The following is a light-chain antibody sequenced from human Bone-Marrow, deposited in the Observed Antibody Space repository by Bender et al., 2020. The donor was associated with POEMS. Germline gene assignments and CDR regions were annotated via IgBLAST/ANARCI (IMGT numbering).Light chain of an antibody. Sequence: QSALTQPASVSGSPGQSITISCTGTSSDVGGYNYVSWYQQHPGKAPKVMIYDVSSRPSGVSNRFSGSKFGNTASLTISGLQAEDEADYYCCSYTGSTDFDVFGTGTKVTV. CDR3: CSYTGSTDFDV. CDR1: SSDVGGYNY. V-gene: IGLV2-14*03. CDR2: DVS. J-gene: IGLJ1*01.